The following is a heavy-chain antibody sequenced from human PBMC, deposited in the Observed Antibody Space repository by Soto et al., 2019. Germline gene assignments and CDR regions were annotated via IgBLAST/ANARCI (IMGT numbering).Heavy chain of an antibody. CDR3: ARHRGRPYFHDAFDI. V-gene: IGHV4-39*01. D-gene: IGHD1-26*01. J-gene: IGHJ3*02. CDR2: IYYSGST. CDR1: GGSISSSSYY. Sequence: SETLSLTCTVSGGSISSSSYYWGWIRQPPGKGLEWIGSIYYSGSTYYNPSLKSRVTISVDTSKNQFSLKLSSVTAADTAVYYCARHRGRPYFHDAFDIWGQGTMVTVSS.